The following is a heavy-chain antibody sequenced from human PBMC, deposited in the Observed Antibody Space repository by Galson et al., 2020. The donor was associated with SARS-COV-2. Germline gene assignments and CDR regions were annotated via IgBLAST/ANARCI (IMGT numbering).Heavy chain of an antibody. Sequence: SETLSLTCTVSGGSIISGAYYWSWIRQPAGKGLEWIVRIYTTTGGTNYNPSLKSRVTISVDTSKNQFSLRLTSVTAADTAVYYCASESRWDLYFDFWGQGTLVTVSS. CDR1: GGSIISGAYY. D-gene: IGHD1-26*01. V-gene: IGHV4-61*02. J-gene: IGHJ4*02. CDR2: IYTTTGGT. CDR3: ASESRWDLYFDF.